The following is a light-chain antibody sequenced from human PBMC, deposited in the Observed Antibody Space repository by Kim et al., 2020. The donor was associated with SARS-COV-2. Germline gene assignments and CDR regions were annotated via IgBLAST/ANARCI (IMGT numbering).Light chain of an antibody. CDR3: QQLNSYPRLT. CDR2: AAS. V-gene: IGKV1-9*01. J-gene: IGKJ4*01. CDR1: QGISSY. Sequence: DIQLTQSPSFLSASVGDRVTITCRASQGISSYLAWYQKKPGKAPKLLIYAASTLQSGVPSRFSGSGSGTEFTLTISSLQPEYVATYYWQQLNSYPRLTFGGGTKLEIK.